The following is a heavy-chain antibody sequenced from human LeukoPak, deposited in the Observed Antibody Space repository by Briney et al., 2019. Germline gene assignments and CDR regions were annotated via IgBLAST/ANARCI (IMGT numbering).Heavy chain of an antibody. Sequence: GSVKVSCKASGYTFTGYYMHWVRRAPGQGLEWMGWINPDNGGTHYAEKFQGRVTMTRDTSITTAYMELISLRSDDTAVYYCVREPAVMAATYLNNFDLWGQGTLITVSS. CDR2: INPDNGGT. CDR3: VREPAVMAATYLNNFDL. V-gene: IGHV1-2*02. J-gene: IGHJ4*02. CDR1: GYTFTGYY. D-gene: IGHD3/OR15-3a*01.